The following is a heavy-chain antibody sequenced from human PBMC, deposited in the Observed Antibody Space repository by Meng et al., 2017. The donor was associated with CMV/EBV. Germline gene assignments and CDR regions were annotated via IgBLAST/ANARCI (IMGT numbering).Heavy chain of an antibody. CDR3: ARGRLGSYSSVDY. V-gene: IGHV3-21*01. CDR1: GFTFSSYR. J-gene: IGHJ4*02. Sequence: GESLKISCAASGFTFSSYRMNWVRQAPGKGLEWVSSISSSSSYIYYADSVKGRFTISRDNAKNSLYLQMNSLRAEDTAVYYCARGRLGSYSSVDYWGQGTLVTVSS. CDR2: ISSSSSYI. D-gene: IGHD1-26*01.